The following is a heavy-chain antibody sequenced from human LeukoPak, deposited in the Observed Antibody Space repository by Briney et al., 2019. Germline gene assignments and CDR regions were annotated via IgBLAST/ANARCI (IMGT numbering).Heavy chain of an antibody. J-gene: IGHJ4*02. V-gene: IGHV3-48*03. D-gene: IGHD3-10*01. CDR3: ARDSSVRGVMRY. CDR1: GFTFSSYA. Sequence: PGGSLRLSCAASGFTFSSYAMNWVRQAPGEGLEWGSYISSSGSTIYYADSVKGRFTISRDNAKNSLYLQMNSLRAEDTAVYYCARDSSVRGVMRYWGQGTLVTVSS. CDR2: ISSSGSTI.